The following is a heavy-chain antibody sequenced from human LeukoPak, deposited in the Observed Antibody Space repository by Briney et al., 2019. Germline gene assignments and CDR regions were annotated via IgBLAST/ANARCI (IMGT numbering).Heavy chain of an antibody. Sequence: GGSLRLSCAASGFTFSSYAMSWVRQAPGKGLEWVANIKQDGNEKYYVDSVKGRFTISRDNAKNSLYLQMNSLRAEDTAVYYCARGRDTIFGVVINWFDPWGQGTLVTVSS. CDR3: ARGRDTIFGVVINWFDP. V-gene: IGHV3-7*01. J-gene: IGHJ5*02. CDR1: GFTFSSYA. CDR2: IKQDGNEK. D-gene: IGHD3-3*01.